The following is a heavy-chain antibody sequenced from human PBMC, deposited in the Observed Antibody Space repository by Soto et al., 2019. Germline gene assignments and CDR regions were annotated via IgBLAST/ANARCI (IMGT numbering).Heavy chain of an antibody. Sequence: SVKVSCKASGGTFSSYTISWVRQAPGQGLEWMGRIIPILGIANYAQKFQGRVTITADKSTSTAYMELSSLRSEDTAVYYCARSGGAWGHYFDYWGQGTLVTVSS. V-gene: IGHV1-69*02. CDR1: GGTFSSYT. J-gene: IGHJ4*02. D-gene: IGHD3-16*01. CDR3: ARSGGAWGHYFDY. CDR2: IIPILGIA.